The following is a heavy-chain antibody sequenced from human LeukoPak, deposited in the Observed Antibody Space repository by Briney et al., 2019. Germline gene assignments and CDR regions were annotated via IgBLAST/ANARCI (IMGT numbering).Heavy chain of an antibody. D-gene: IGHD3-10*01. CDR3: ARDQDYYGSGFDP. J-gene: IGHJ5*02. CDR1: GFTFSSYS. V-gene: IGHV3-21*01. Sequence: GGSLRLSCAASGFTFSSYSMNWVRQAPGKGLEWVSSISSSSSYIYYADSVKSRFTISRDNAKNSLYLQMNSLRAEDTAVYYCARDQDYYGSGFDPWGQGTLVTVSS. CDR2: ISSSSSYI.